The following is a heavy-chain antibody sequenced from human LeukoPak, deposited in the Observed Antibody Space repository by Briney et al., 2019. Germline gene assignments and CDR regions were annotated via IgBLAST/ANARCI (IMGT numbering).Heavy chain of an antibody. D-gene: IGHD4-11*01. CDR3: ARDRVATTVTKHHLFDY. CDR2: IIPIFGTA. CDR1: GGTFSSYA. Sequence: SVKVSCKASGGTFSSYAISWVRQAPGQGLEWMGGIIPIFGTANYAQKFQGRVTITADKSTSTAYMELSSLRSEDTAVYYCARDRVATTVTKHHLFDYWGQGTLVTVSS. V-gene: IGHV1-69*06. J-gene: IGHJ4*02.